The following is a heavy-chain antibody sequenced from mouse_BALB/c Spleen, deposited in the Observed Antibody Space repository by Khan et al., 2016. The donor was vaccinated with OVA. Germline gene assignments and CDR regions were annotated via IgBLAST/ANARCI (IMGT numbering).Heavy chain of an antibody. CDR3: ARLEDI. V-gene: IGHV2-9*02. D-gene: IGHD1-3*01. Sequence: QVQLKESGPGLVAPSQSLSITCTVSGFSLTSYCVHWVRQPPGKGLQWLGVIWACGSTNYNSALISRLSISTHNSKSQVFLKMKSLQTDDTAMYYYARLEDIWGQGTTLTVSS. J-gene: IGHJ2*01. CDR1: GFSLTSYC. CDR2: IWACGST.